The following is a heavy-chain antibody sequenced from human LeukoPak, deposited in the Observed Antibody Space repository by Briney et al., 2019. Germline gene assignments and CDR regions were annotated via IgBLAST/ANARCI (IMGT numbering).Heavy chain of an antibody. CDR1: GGSISTYY. Sequence: PSETLSLTCTASGGSISTYYWSWIRQPPGKGLGWIGFIYYSGSTNYNPSLKSRVTISVDTSKNHFSLKLYSVIAADTAVYYCARVDYDSSGCFDFWGQGTLVTVSS. D-gene: IGHD3-22*01. CDR3: ARVDYDSSGCFDF. V-gene: IGHV4-59*01. J-gene: IGHJ4*02. CDR2: IYYSGST.